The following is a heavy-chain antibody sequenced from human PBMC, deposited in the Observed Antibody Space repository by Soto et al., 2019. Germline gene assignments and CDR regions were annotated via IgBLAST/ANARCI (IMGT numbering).Heavy chain of an antibody. V-gene: IGHV4-31*03. CDR3: ARYGRGSGEDRHLYYYGMDV. Sequence: SETLSLTCTVSGGSISSGGYYWSWIRQHPGKGLEWIGYIYYSGSTYYNPSLKSRVTISVDTSKNQFSLKLSSVTAADTAVYYCARYGRGSGEDRHLYYYGMDVWGQGTTVTVSS. CDR2: IYYSGST. CDR1: GGSISSGGYY. D-gene: IGHD3-10*01. J-gene: IGHJ6*02.